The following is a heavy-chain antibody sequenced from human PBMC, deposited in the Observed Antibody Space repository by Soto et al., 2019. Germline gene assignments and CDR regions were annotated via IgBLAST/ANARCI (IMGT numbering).Heavy chain of an antibody. CDR3: AKDSRIVVVTAPYDY. J-gene: IGHJ4*02. V-gene: IGHV3-30*18. Sequence: QVQLVESGGGVVQPGRSLRLSCAASGFTFSSYGMHWVRQAPGKGLEWVAVISYDGSNKYYADSVKGRFTISRHNSKNTLYLQMNSLRAEDTAVYYCAKDSRIVVVTAPYDYWGQGTLVTVSS. D-gene: IGHD2-21*02. CDR2: ISYDGSNK. CDR1: GFTFSSYG.